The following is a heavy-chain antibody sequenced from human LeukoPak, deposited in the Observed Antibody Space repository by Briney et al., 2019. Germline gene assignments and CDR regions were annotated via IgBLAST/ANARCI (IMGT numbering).Heavy chain of an antibody. CDR1: GGSISSSSYY. D-gene: IGHD6-13*01. V-gene: IGHV4-39*01. J-gene: IGHJ4*02. CDR2: IYYSGST. Sequence: SETLSLTCTVSGGSISSSSYYWGWIRQPPGKGLEWIGSIYYSGSTYYNPSLKSRVTISVDTSKNQFSLKLSSVTAADTAVYYCASQPFRGGGSSRLSWFDYWGQGTLATVSS. CDR3: ASQPFRGGGSSRLSWFDY.